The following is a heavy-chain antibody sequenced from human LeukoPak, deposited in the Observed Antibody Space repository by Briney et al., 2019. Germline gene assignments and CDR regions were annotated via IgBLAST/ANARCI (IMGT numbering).Heavy chain of an antibody. CDR3: ATRDYDSSGSFDY. V-gene: IGHV1-24*01. Sequence: ASVKVSCKVSGYTLTELSMHWVRQAPGKGLEWMGGFDPEDGETIYAQKFQGRVTMTEDTSTDTAYTELSSLRSEDTAVYYCATRDYDSSGSFDYWGQGTLVTVSS. J-gene: IGHJ4*02. D-gene: IGHD3-22*01. CDR2: FDPEDGET. CDR1: GYTLTELS.